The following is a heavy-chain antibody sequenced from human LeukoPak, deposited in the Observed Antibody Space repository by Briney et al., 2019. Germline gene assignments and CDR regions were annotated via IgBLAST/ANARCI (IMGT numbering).Heavy chain of an antibody. V-gene: IGHV1-18*01. CDR1: GYTFIHYG. Sequence: ASVKVSCKASGYTFIHYGITWVRQAPGQGLEWMGWISAYNSAYNGNTHYAQKLQGRVTMTTDTSTNTGYMGLRSLRSDDTAVYYCAREYGSGSYTGIDYWGQGTLVTVSS. CDR2: ISAYNSAYNGNT. D-gene: IGHD3-10*01. CDR3: AREYGSGSYTGIDY. J-gene: IGHJ4*02.